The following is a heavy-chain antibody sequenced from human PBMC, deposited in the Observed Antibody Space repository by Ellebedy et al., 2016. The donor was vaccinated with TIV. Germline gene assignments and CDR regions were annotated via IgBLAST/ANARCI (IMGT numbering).Heavy chain of an antibody. J-gene: IGHJ4*02. Sequence: ASVKVSCKASGYTFTSYDINWVRQATGQGLEWMGWMNPNSGNTGYAQKFQGRVTMTRNTSISTAYMELGTLRSEDTAMYYCARVSGDLLMMFDYWGQGTLVTVSS. CDR1: GYTFTSYD. CDR2: MNPNSGNT. D-gene: IGHD3-10*01. CDR3: ARVSGDLLMMFDY. V-gene: IGHV1-8*01.